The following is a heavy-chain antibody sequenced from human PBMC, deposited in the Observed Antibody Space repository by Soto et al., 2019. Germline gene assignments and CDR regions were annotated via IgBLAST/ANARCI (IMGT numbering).Heavy chain of an antibody. D-gene: IGHD5-18*01. CDR2: INAGNGNT. V-gene: IGHV1-3*01. CDR3: ARDTAMLHYYYYYGMDV. Sequence: ASVKVSCKASGYTFTSYAMHWVRQAPGQRLEWMGWINAGNGNTKYSQKFQGRVTITRDTSASTAYMELSSLGSEDTAVYYCARDTAMLHYYYYYGMDVWGQGTTVTVSS. J-gene: IGHJ6*02. CDR1: GYTFTSYA.